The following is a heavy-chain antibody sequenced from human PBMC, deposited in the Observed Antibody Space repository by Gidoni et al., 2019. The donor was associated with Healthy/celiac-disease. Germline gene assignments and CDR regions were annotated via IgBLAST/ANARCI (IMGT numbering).Heavy chain of an antibody. Sequence: EVQLVESGGGLVKPGGSLRLSCAASGFTFISYSMNWVLPAPGKGLEWVSSISSSSSYIYYADSVKGRFTISRDNAKNSLYLQMNSLRAEDTAVYYCARAYCGGDCYSPDFDYWGQGTLVTVSS. J-gene: IGHJ4*02. D-gene: IGHD2-21*02. V-gene: IGHV3-21*01. CDR3: ARAYCGGDCYSPDFDY. CDR2: ISSSSSYI. CDR1: GFTFISYS.